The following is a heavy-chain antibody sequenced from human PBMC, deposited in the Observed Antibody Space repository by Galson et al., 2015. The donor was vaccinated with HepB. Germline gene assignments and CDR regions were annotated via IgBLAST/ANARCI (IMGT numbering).Heavy chain of an antibody. D-gene: IGHD1-1*01. CDR1: GFNVSAYW. J-gene: IGHJ6*02. V-gene: IGHV3-74*01. CDR2: IKRDGSTR. Sequence: SLRLSRAASGFNVSAYWLHWVRQVPGRGLVWVSRIKRDGSTRTYADSVKGRFTISRDKAKNTLYLQMNSLRPEDTAVYYCTRELATTFYYYYGMDVWGQGTTVTVSS. CDR3: TRELATTFYYYYGMDV.